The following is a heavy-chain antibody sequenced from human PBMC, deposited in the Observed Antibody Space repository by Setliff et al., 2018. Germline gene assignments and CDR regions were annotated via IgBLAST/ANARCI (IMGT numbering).Heavy chain of an antibody. D-gene: IGHD5-18*01. CDR2: IIPILGIA. Sequence: ASVKVSCKASGYTFTDYAMHWVRQAPGQGLEWMGGIIPILGIANYAQKFQGRVTITADKSISTAYMELSSLRSGDTAVYYCARGRERGYNFWGQGTLVTVSS. CDR1: GYTFTDYA. V-gene: IGHV1-69*10. J-gene: IGHJ4*02. CDR3: ARGRERGYNF.